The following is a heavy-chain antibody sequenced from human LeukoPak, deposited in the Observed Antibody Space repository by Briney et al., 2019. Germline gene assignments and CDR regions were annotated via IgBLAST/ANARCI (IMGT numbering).Heavy chain of an antibody. J-gene: IGHJ4*02. V-gene: IGHV4-59*01. CDR1: GGSINSYY. CDR3: ARAWRELPTGIDY. Sequence: SETLSLTCTVSGGSINSYYWSWIRQPPGKGLEWIGYIYYSGSTNYNPSLKSRVTISVDTSKNQFSLKLSSVTAADTAVYHCARAWRELPTGIDYWGQGTLVTVSS. CDR2: IYYSGST. D-gene: IGHD1-26*01.